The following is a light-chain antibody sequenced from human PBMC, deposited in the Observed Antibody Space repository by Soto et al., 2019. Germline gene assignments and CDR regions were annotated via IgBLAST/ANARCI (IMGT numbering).Light chain of an antibody. CDR2: DAS. Sequence: DIQMTQSPSSLSASVXXXVTITCRASQNXXXXINWYQQKSGRAPNLLIFDASRLQSGVPSRFSGTGSGTDFTLTITSLQPEDFATYYCQQTSTTLWTFGQGTKV. V-gene: IGKV1-39*01. J-gene: IGKJ1*01. CDR3: QQTSTTLWT. CDR1: QNXXXX.